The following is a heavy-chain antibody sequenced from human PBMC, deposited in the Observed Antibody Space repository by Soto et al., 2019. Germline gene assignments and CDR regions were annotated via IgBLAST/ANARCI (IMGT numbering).Heavy chain of an antibody. Sequence: GGSLRLSCAASGFTFSSYWMHWVRQAPGKGLVWVSRINSDGSSTSYADSVKGRFTISRDNAKNTLYLQMNSLRAEDTAVYYCARDPIFGVVTRPYYFDYWGQGTLVTVSS. CDR2: INSDGSST. CDR3: ARDPIFGVVTRPYYFDY. D-gene: IGHD3-3*01. CDR1: GFTFSSYW. V-gene: IGHV3-74*01. J-gene: IGHJ4*02.